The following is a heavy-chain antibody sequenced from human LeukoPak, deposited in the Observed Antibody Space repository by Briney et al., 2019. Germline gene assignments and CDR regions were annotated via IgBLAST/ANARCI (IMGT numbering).Heavy chain of an antibody. D-gene: IGHD5-12*01. V-gene: IGHV4-39*07. CDR1: GGSISSSSYC. CDR3: ARVYGDDYYMDV. Sequence: SETLSLTCTVSGGSISSSSYCCGWIRQPPGKGLEWIGCIYYSGRTYYNPSLKSRVSISVDTSKNQFSLKLSSVTAADTAVYYCARVYGDDYYMDVWGKGTTVTVSS. J-gene: IGHJ6*03. CDR2: IYYSGRT.